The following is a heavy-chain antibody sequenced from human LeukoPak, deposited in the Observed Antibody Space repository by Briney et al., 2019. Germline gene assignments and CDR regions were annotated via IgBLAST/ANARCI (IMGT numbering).Heavy chain of an antibody. D-gene: IGHD2-15*01. Sequence: SETLSLTCTVSGGSITNYYWSWIRQPPGKGLEWIGYIYYSGSTTYNPSLKSRVTISVDTSKNQFSLKLTSVTAADTAVYYCARGQGYCSGGSCRGNWFDPWGQGTLVTVSS. J-gene: IGHJ5*02. CDR2: IYYSGST. CDR3: ARGQGYCSGGSCRGNWFDP. CDR1: GGSITNYY. V-gene: IGHV4-59*01.